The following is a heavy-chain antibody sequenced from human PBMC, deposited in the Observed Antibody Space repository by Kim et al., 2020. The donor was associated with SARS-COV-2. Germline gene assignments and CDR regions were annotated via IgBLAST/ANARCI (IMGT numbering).Heavy chain of an antibody. Sequence: SETLSLTCTVSGGSISSYYWNWIRQPPGKGLEWIGYIYYSGSTNYNPSLKSRVTISVDTSKNQFPLKLISVTAADKAVYYCARQLIYCSSTSCYDNYYYYGMDVWGQGTTVTVSS. D-gene: IGHD2-2*01. CDR2: IYYSGST. CDR1: GGSISSYY. CDR3: ARQLIYCSSTSCYDNYYYYGMDV. V-gene: IGHV4-59*08. J-gene: IGHJ6*02.